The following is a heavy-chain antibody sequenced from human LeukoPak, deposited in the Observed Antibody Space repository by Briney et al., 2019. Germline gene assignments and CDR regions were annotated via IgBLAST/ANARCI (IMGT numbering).Heavy chain of an antibody. Sequence: GGSLRLSCVASGFSFSTYTTSWVRQAPGKGLEWVSGISGSGGSTYYADSVKGRFTISRDNSKNTLYLEMNSLRAEDTAIYYCAKGTFADFWGGYYAYYFDHWGQGTLVTVSS. CDR2: ISGSGGST. D-gene: IGHD3-3*01. V-gene: IGHV3-23*01. CDR1: GFSFSTYT. CDR3: AKGTFADFWGGYYAYYFDH. J-gene: IGHJ4*02.